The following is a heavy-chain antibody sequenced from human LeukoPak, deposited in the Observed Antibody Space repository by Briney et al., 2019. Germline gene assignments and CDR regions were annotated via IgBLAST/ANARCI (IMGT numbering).Heavy chain of an antibody. CDR3: ARPLVSSTCQGSDAFDI. CDR2: IYSDGSST. D-gene: IGHD2-2*01. CDR1: GFTFSSYW. J-gene: IGHJ3*02. Sequence: PGGSLRLSCAASGFTFSSYWMHWVRQAPGKGLVWVSRIYSDGSSTSYADSVKGRFTISRDNAKNTLYLQMNSLRAEDTAVYYCARPLVSSTCQGSDAFDIWGQGTMVTVSS. V-gene: IGHV3-74*01.